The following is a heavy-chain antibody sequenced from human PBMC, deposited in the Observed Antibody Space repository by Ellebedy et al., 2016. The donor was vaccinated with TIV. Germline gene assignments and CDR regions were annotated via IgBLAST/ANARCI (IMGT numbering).Heavy chain of an antibody. CDR1: GFTFSRYW. CDR3: AKDLAYCGRDCQEGAY. CDR2: IDNDGTRT. V-gene: IGHV3-74*01. Sequence: GESLKISXAASGFTFSRYWMYWVRQVPGKGLEWVSRIDNDGTRTDYADSVKGRFTISRDNSKDTLFLHMDNLRREDTAVYFCAKDLAYCGRDCQEGAYWGQGTLVTVSS. D-gene: IGHD2-21*01. J-gene: IGHJ4*02.